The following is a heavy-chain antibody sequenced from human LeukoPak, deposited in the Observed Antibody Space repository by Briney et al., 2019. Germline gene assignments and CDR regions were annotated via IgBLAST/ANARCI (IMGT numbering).Heavy chain of an antibody. CDR3: ARGTDGYDTPFGY. CDR1: GGSISSGSYY. CDR2: IYTSGST. Sequence: SETLSLTCTVSGGSISSGSYYWSWIRQPAGKGLEWIGRIYTSGSTNYNPSLKSRVTISVDTSKNQFSLKLSSVTAADTAVYYCARGTDGYDTPFGYWGQGTLVTVSS. V-gene: IGHV4-61*02. D-gene: IGHD5-24*01. J-gene: IGHJ4*02.